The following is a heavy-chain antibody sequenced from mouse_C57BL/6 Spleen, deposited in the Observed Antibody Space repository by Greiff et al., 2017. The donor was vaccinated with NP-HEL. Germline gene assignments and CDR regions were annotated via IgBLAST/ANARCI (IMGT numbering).Heavy chain of an antibody. CDR1: GYTFTDYY. J-gene: IGHJ2*01. CDR3: ARGNRPVYFDY. Sequence: EVQLQQSGPELVKPGASVKISCKASGYTFTDYYMNWVKQSHGKSLEWIGDINPNNGGTSYNQKFKGKATLTVDKSSSTAYMELRSLTSEDSAVYYCARGNRPVYFDYWGQGTTLTVSS. CDR2: INPNNGGT. V-gene: IGHV1-26*01.